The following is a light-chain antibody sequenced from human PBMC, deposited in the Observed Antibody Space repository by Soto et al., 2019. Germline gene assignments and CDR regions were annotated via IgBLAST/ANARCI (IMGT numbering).Light chain of an antibody. CDR2: GAS. CDR3: QQYGSSQGFT. V-gene: IGKV3-20*01. J-gene: IGKJ3*01. Sequence: EIVLTQSPGTPSLSPGERATLSCRASQSVSSSYLAWYQQKPGQAPRLLIYGASSRATGIPDRFSGSGSGTDFTLTISRLELEDFAVYYCQQYGSSQGFTFGPGTKVDI. CDR1: QSVSSSY.